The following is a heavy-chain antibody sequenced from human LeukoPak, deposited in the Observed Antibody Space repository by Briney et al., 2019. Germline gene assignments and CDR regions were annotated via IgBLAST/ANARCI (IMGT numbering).Heavy chain of an antibody. V-gene: IGHV4-61*02. D-gene: IGHD6-6*01. J-gene: IGHJ5*02. Sequence: SQTLSLTCTVSGDSISSGTYYWSWIRQPAGKGLEWIGRVYSSGNTNYNPSLKSRVTISIDTSKNQFSLKLSSVAAADTAAYYCARGVGSSSSNWFDPWGQGTLVTVSS. CDR3: ARGVGSSSSNWFDP. CDR1: GDSISSGTYY. CDR2: VYSSGNT.